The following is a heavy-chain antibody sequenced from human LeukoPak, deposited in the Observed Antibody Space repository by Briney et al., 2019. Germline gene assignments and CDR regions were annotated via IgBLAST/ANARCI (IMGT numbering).Heavy chain of an antibody. CDR3: ARHGHHGYHDY. Sequence: PSETLSLTCTVSGGSISTTTYYWGWIRQPPGKGLEWIGSIYYSGSSYYNPSLKSRVTISVDTSKNQFSLKLNSVTAADTAVYHCARHGHHGYHDYWGQGTLVTVSS. J-gene: IGHJ4*02. V-gene: IGHV4-39*01. D-gene: IGHD5-18*01. CDR1: GGSISTTTYY. CDR2: IYYSGSS.